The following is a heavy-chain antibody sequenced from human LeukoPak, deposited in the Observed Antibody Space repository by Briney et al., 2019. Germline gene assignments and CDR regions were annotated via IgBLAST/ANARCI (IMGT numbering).Heavy chain of an antibody. CDR1: GGSISSSSYN. J-gene: IGHJ4*02. Sequence: SETLSLTCTVSGGSISSSSYNWGWIRQPPGKGLEWIGSINYSGSTYYNPSLKSRVTISVDTSKNQYSLKLSSVTAADTAVYYCARRRSSYFDYWGQGTLVIVSS. CDR3: ARRRSSYFDY. V-gene: IGHV4-39*01. CDR2: INYSGST.